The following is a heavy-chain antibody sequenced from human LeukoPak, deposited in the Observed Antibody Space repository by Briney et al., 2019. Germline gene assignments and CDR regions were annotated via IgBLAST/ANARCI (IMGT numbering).Heavy chain of an antibody. CDR3: ARVPDTAVDY. V-gene: IGHV4-34*01. D-gene: IGHD5-18*01. CDR1: GGSFSGYY. CDR2: INHSGST. J-gene: IGHJ4*02. Sequence: SETLSLTCAVYGGSFSGYYWSWIRQPPGKGLEWIREINHSGSTNYNPSLKSRVTISVDTSKNQFSLKLSSVTAADTAVYYCARVPDTAVDYWGQGTLVTVSS.